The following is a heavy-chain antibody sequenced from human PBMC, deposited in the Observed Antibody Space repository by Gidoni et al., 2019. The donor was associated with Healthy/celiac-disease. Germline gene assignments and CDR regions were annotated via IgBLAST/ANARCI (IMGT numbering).Heavy chain of an antibody. Sequence: QVQLVQSGAEVKKPGTSVKVSCKASGYTFTSSHMHWVRQAPGQGLEWMGIINPSGGSTSYAQKFQGRVTMTRDTSTSTVYMELSSLRSEDTAVYYCARALGLAEYSSSNAPFDYWGQGTLVTVSS. V-gene: IGHV1-46*01. CDR3: ARALGLAEYSSSNAPFDY. D-gene: IGHD6-6*01. J-gene: IGHJ4*02. CDR1: GYTFTSSH. CDR2: INPSGGST.